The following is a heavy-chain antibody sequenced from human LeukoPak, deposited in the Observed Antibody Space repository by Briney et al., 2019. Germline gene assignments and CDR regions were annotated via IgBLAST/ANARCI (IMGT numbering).Heavy chain of an antibody. CDR1: GFTFSSYG. V-gene: IGHV3-30*03. CDR3: ARPSLPGWSLYFDY. CDR2: ISYDGSNK. D-gene: IGHD2-15*01. Sequence: GGSLRLSCAASGFTFSSYGMHWVRQAPGKGLEWVAVISYDGSNKYYADSVKGRFTISRDNSKNTLYLQMNSLRAEDTAVYYCARPSLPGWSLYFDYWGQGTLVTVSS. J-gene: IGHJ4*02.